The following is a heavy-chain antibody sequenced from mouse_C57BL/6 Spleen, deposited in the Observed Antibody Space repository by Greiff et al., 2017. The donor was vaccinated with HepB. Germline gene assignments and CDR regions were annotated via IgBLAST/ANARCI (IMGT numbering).Heavy chain of an antibody. D-gene: IGHD2-5*01. V-gene: IGHV1-72*01. J-gene: IGHJ4*01. CDR1: GYTFTSYW. Sequence: VKLQQPGAELVKPGASVKLSCKASGYTFTSYWMHWVKQRPGRGLEWIGRIDPNSGGTKYNEKFKSKATLTVDKPSSTAYMQLSSLTSEDSAVYYCARANYSNYLYYYAMDYWGQGTSVTVSS. CDR3: ARANYSNYLYYYAMDY. CDR2: IDPNSGGT.